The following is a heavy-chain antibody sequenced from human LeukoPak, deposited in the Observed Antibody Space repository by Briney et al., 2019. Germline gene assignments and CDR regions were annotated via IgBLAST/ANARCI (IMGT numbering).Heavy chain of an antibody. CDR1: GFTFSSCA. V-gene: IGHV3-64D*06. Sequence: PGGSLRLSCSASGFTFSSCAMHWVRQAPGKGLEYASSISSNGGSTYYADSVKGRFTISRDNSKNTLFLQMSSLRTEDTAVYYCASPYSGYDYNFDHWGQGTLVTVSS. CDR3: ASPYSGYDYNFDH. D-gene: IGHD5-12*01. CDR2: ISSNGGST. J-gene: IGHJ4*02.